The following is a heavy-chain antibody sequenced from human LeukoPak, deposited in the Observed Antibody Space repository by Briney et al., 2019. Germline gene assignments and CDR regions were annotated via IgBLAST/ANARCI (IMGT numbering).Heavy chain of an antibody. Sequence: PSETLSLTCTVSGGSISSYYWSWIRQPPGKGLEWIGYIYYSGSTNYNPSLKSRVTISVDTSKNQFSLKLSSVTAADTAVYYCARGLEGGYSYDRINWFDPWGQGTLVTVPS. CDR1: GGSISSYY. CDR3: ARGLEGGYSYDRINWFDP. CDR2: IYYSGST. J-gene: IGHJ5*02. V-gene: IGHV4-59*01. D-gene: IGHD5-18*01.